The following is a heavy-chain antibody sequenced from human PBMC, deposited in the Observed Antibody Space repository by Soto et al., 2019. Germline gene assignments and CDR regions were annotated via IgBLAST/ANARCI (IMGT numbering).Heavy chain of an antibody. CDR2: ISYDGSNK. J-gene: IGHJ6*02. V-gene: IGHV3-30*18. CDR3: AKDLGRDYYYYYGMDV. CDR1: GFTFSRYG. Sequence: QVQLVESGGGVVQPGRSLRLSCAASGFTFSRYGMHWVRQAPGKGLERVAVISYDGSNKYYADSVKGRFTISRDNSKNTLYLQMNSLRAEDTAVYYCAKDLGRDYYYYYGMDVWGQGTTVTVSS.